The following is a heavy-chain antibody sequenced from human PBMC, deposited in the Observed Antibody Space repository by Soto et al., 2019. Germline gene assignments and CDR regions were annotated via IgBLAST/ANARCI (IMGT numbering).Heavy chain of an antibody. CDR2: ISYDGSNK. CDR1: GFTFSSYG. Sequence: GGSLRLSCAASGFTFSSYGMHWVRQAPGKGLVLVAVISYDGSNKYYADSVKGRFTISRDNSKNTLYLQMNSLRAVDAAIYYCATRKYCPSTTCFDYWGQGTQVTVSS. V-gene: IGHV3-30*03. D-gene: IGHD2-2*01. CDR3: ATRKYCPSTTCFDY. J-gene: IGHJ4*02.